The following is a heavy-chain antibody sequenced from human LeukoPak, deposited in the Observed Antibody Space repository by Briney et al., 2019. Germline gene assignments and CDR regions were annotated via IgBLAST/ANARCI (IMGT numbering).Heavy chain of an antibody. V-gene: IGHV3-48*02. J-gene: IGHJ4*02. CDR2: ISNSGSDI. D-gene: IGHD4-17*01. Sequence: GGSLRLSCAASGFTFSSCSMNWVRQAPGKGLEWISYISNSGSDISYADSVKGRFTISRANAKNSLYLQMNSLRDEDTAVYYCARLTYGYWGQGTLVSVSS. CDR1: GFTFSSCS. CDR3: ARLTYGY.